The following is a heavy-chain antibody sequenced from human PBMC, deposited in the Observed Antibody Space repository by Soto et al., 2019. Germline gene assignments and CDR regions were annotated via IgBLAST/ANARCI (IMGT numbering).Heavy chain of an antibody. J-gene: IGHJ6*03. CDR1: GDSFNDYY. V-gene: IGHV1-2*04. CDR3: ARESGGATATLDYYYFYMDV. Sequence: QVQLVQSGAEVRKPGASVTVSCRSSGDSFNDYYIHWVRQPPGQGVEWMGWINPNGGVTKYAQKFQGWVSMTRDTSIRTVYMQLSRLRSDDTAVYYCARESGGATATLDYYYFYMDVWGTGTTVTVSS. CDR2: INPNGGVT. D-gene: IGHD5-12*01.